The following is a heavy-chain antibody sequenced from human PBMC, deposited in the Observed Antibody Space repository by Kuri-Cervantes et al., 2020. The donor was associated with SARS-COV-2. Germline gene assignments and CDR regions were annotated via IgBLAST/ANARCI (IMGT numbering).Heavy chain of an antibody. V-gene: IGHV3-48*03. Sequence: GGSLRLSCAASGFTFSSYEMNWVRQAPGKGLEWVSYISSSGSTIYYADSVKGRFTISRDNAKNSLYLQMNSLRAEDTAVYYCARGKDIGVVPAAIRYYYYYYMDVWGKGTTVTVSS. D-gene: IGHD2-2*02. CDR2: ISSSGSTI. J-gene: IGHJ6*03. CDR1: GFTFSSYE. CDR3: ARGKDIGVVPAAIRYYYYYYMDV.